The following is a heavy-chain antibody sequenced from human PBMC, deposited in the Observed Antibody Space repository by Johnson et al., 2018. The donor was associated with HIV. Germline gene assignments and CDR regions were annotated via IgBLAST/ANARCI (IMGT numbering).Heavy chain of an antibody. J-gene: IGHJ3*02. V-gene: IGHV3-15*07. D-gene: IGHD3-16*01. CDR3: ATGFGPAFEM. Sequence: VQLVESGGGLVQPGGSLRLSCAASAVSGFSVSSNYINWVRQAPGKGLEWVGRIKSKTDGGTTDYAAPVKGRFTISRDDSKNTLYLQMNSLKTEDTAVYYWATGFGPAFEMWGQGTMVTVSS. CDR2: IKSKTDGGTT. CDR1: AVSGFSVSSNY.